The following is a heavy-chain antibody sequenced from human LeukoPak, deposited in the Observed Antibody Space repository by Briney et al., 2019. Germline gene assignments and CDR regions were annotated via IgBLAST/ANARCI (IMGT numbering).Heavy chain of an antibody. V-gene: IGHV4-39*01. CDR3: ARHDYGAQNWFDP. J-gene: IGHJ5*02. CDR2: IYYSGNT. CDR1: GGSISSRSYC. D-gene: IGHD4-17*01. Sequence: PSETLSLTCTVSGGSISSRSYCWGWIRQPPGKGQEWIGNIYYSGNTQYNPSLKSRVTISIDTSKNQFSLKLNSVTAADTAIYYCARHDYGAQNWFDPWGQGALVTVSS.